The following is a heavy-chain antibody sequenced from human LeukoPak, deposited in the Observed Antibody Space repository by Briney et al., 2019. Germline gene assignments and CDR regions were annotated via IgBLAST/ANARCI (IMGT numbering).Heavy chain of an antibody. J-gene: IGHJ4*02. D-gene: IGHD1-26*01. V-gene: IGHV1-2*02. CDR1: GYTLTAYY. CDR3: TRGGKSQWDPFDY. Sequence: GASVKVSCKASGYTLTAYYMHWVRQAPGNGLEWMGWINPDSGDTNYAQKFQGRVTMTRDTSITTAYMELSRLTSDDTAVYFYTRGGKSQWDPFDYWGQGTLVTVSS. CDR2: INPDSGDT.